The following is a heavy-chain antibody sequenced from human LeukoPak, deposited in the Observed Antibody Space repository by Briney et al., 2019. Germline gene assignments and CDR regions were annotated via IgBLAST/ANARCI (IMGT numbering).Heavy chain of an antibody. D-gene: IGHD6-19*01. CDR2: IYYSGST. Sequence: SETLSLTCTVSGGSISSSSYYWGWIRQPPGKGLEWIGSIYYSGSTYYNPSLKSRVTISVDTSKNQFSLKLSSVTAADTAVYYCARAGYSSGWYYYYYYYIDVWGKGTTVTVSS. CDR1: GGSISSSSYY. V-gene: IGHV4-39*07. CDR3: ARAGYSSGWYYYYYYYIDV. J-gene: IGHJ6*03.